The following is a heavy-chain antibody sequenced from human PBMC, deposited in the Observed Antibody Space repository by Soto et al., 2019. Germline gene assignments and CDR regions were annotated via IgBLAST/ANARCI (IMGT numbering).Heavy chain of an antibody. D-gene: IGHD6-13*01. V-gene: IGHV4-34*01. J-gene: IGHJ4*02. CDR2: INHSGST. Sequence: PSETLSLTCAVYGGSFSGYYWSWIRQPPGKGLEWIGEINHSGSTNYNPSLKSRVTISVDTSKNQFSLKLSSVTAADTAVYYCARARYSSSRRAVDYWGQGTLVTDSS. CDR3: ARARYSSSRRAVDY. CDR1: GGSFSGYY.